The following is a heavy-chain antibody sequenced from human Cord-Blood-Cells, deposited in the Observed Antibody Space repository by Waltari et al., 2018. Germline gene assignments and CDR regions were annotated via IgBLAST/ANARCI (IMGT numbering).Heavy chain of an antibody. J-gene: IGHJ4*02. CDR1: GYTFTGYY. D-gene: IGHD2-21*02. CDR2: INPNSGGT. CDR3: ASLWAYCGGDCVDD. V-gene: IGHV1-2*02. Sequence: QVQLVQSGAGVKKPGASVKVSCKASGYTFTGYYMHWVRQAPGQGLEGLGWINPNSGGTNYAQKFQGRVTMTRDTSISTAYMELRRLRCEDTAVYYCASLWAYCGGDCVDDWGQGTLVTVSS.